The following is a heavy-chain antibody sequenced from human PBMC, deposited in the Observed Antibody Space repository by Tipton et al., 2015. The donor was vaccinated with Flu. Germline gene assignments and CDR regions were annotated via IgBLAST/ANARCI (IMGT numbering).Heavy chain of an antibody. D-gene: IGHD6-13*01. Sequence: SLRLSCAASGFTFSSYGMHWVRQAPGKGLEWVAVIWYDGSNKYYADSVKGRFTISRDNSKNTLYLQMDSLRAEDTAVYYCATGASSSWFLHWGQGTLVTVSS. CDR2: IWYDGSNK. J-gene: IGHJ5*02. V-gene: IGHV3-33*03. CDR3: ATGASSSWFLH. CDR1: GFTFSSYG.